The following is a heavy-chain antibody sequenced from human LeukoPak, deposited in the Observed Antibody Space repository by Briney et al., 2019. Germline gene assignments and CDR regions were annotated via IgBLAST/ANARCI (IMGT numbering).Heavy chain of an antibody. CDR1: GVTLSPYG. CDR2: ISSSSSYI. V-gene: IGHV3-21*01. J-gene: IGHJ4*02. CDR3: AREMMSGY. Sequence: PGMSLRLSCAASGVTLSPYGMHWVRQAPGKGLEWVSSISSSSSYIYYADSVKGRFTISRDNAKNSLYLQMNSLRAEDTAVYYCAREMMSGYWGQGTLVTVSS. D-gene: IGHD3-10*01.